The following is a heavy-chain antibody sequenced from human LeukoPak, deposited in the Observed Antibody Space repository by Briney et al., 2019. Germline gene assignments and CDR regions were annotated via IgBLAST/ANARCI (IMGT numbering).Heavy chain of an antibody. V-gene: IGHV4-59*01. CDR1: GGSISSYY. D-gene: IGHD4-23*01. J-gene: IGHJ4*02. Sequence: SETLSLTCTVSGGSISSYYWSWIRQPPGKGLEWIGYIYYSGSTNYNPSLKSRVTISVDTSKNQFSLKLSSVTAADTAVYYCATTTVVTGRSQYYFDYWGQGTLVTVSS. CDR3: ATTTVVTGRSQYYFDY. CDR2: IYYSGST.